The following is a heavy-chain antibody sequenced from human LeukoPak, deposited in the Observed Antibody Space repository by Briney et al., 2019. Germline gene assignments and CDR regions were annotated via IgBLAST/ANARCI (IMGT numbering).Heavy chain of an antibody. Sequence: GESLKISCKGSGYSFSNYWIGWVRQMPGKGLEWMGIINPGDSDTRYSPSFQGQVTISADKSINTAYLQWSSLRASDTAIYYCARREITPKRFFDYWGQGTLVTVSS. CDR2: INPGDSDT. J-gene: IGHJ4*02. D-gene: IGHD4-23*01. CDR1: GYSFSNYW. V-gene: IGHV5-51*01. CDR3: ARREITPKRFFDY.